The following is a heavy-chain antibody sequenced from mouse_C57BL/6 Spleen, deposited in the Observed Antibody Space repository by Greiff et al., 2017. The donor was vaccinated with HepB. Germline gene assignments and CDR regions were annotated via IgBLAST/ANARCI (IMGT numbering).Heavy chain of an antibody. V-gene: IGHV1-82*01. CDR3: ASSRYYDGRGSYAMDY. CDR2: IYPGDGDT. D-gene: IGHD1-1*01. CDR1: GYAFSSSW. J-gene: IGHJ4*01. Sequence: LVESGPELVKPGASVKISCKASGYAFSSSWMNWVKQRPGKGLEWIGRIYPGDGDTNYNGKFKGKATLTADKSSSTAYMQLSSLTYEDSAVYFCASSRYYDGRGSYAMDYWGQGTSVTVSS.